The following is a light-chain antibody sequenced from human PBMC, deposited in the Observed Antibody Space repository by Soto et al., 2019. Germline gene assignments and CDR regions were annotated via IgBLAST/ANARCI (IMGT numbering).Light chain of an antibody. J-gene: IGLJ1*01. V-gene: IGLV2-8*01. CDR2: EVY. Sequence: QSVLTQPPSASGSPGQSVTISCTGTSSDVGGYNYVSWYQQYPGKAPKLIIYEVYKRPSGVPDRFSGSKSGNTAALTVSGLQAEDEADYYCSSYLGTHSYVFGTGTKV. CDR1: SSDVGGYNY. CDR3: SSYLGTHSYV.